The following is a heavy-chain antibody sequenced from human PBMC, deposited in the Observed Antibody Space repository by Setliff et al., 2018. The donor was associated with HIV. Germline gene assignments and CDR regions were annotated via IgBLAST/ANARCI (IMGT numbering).Heavy chain of an antibody. J-gene: IGHJ4*02. Sequence: PGGSLRLSCAASGFTFSSYAMSWVRQAPGKGLEWVSAISGSGGSTYYADFVKGRFTISRDNAKNSLYLQMNSLRAEDTAVNYCATGRLRATSPFDNWGQGTLVTVS. CDR3: ATGRLRATSPFDN. V-gene: IGHV3-23*01. CDR1: GFTFSSYA. CDR2: ISGSGGST. D-gene: IGHD1-26*01.